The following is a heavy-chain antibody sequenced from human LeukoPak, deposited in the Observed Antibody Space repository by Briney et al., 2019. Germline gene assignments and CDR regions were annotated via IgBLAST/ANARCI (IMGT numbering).Heavy chain of an antibody. CDR1: GGSFSGHY. J-gene: IGHJ6*03. D-gene: IGHD2-2*01. CDR2: INHSGST. Sequence: SETLSLTCAVYGGSFSGHYWSWIRQPPGKGLEWIGEINHSGSTNYNPSLKSRVTISVDTSKNQFSLKLSSVTAADTAVYYCARAAYCSSTSCYEGFYYMDVWGKGTTVTVSS. V-gene: IGHV4-34*01. CDR3: ARAAYCSSTSCYEGFYYMDV.